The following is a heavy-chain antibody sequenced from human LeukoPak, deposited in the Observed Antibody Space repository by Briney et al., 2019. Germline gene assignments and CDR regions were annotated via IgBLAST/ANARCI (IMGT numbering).Heavy chain of an antibody. CDR3: AKDVSETYYYYYMDV. Sequence: GGSLRLSCAASGFTFSNAWMIWVRQAPGKGLEWVSAISGSGGSTYYADSVKGRFTISRDNSKNTLYLQMTSLRAEDTAVYYCAKDVSETYYYYYMDVWGKGTTVTVSS. J-gene: IGHJ6*03. CDR2: ISGSGGST. D-gene: IGHD1-26*01. V-gene: IGHV3-23*01. CDR1: GFTFSNAW.